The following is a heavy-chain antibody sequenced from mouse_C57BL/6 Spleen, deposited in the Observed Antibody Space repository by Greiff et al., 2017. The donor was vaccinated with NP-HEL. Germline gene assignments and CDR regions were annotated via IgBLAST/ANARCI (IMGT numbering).Heavy chain of an antibody. Sequence: VMLVESGPGLVQPSQSLSITCTVSGFSLTSYGVHWVRQSPGKGLEWLGVIWSGGSTDYNAAFISRLSISKDNSKSQVFFKMNSLQADDTAIYYCARSGSSTMVTYFDYWGQGTTLTVSS. D-gene: IGHD2-2*01. CDR2: IWSGGST. CDR3: ARSGSSTMVTYFDY. V-gene: IGHV2-2*01. J-gene: IGHJ2*01. CDR1: GFSLTSYG.